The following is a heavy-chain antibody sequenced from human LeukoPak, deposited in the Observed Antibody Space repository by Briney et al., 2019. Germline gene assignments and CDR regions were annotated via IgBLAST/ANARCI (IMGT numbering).Heavy chain of an antibody. J-gene: IGHJ4*02. CDR2: IWYDGSNK. V-gene: IGHV3-33*01. Sequence: PGGSLRLSCAASGLTFSSYGMHWVRQAPGKGLEWVAVIWYDGSNKYYADSVKGRFTISRDNSKNTLYLQMNSLRAEDTAVYYCARGSTYYDSSGQVPFDYWGQGTLVTVSS. CDR1: GLTFSSYG. D-gene: IGHD3-22*01. CDR3: ARGSTYYDSSGQVPFDY.